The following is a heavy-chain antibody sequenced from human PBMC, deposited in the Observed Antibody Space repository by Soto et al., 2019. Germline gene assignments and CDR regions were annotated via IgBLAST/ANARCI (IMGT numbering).Heavy chain of an antibody. J-gene: IGHJ5*02. V-gene: IGHV3-23*01. CDR2: IGSRDNT. CDR3: ARGSIGFLKGGWFDP. CDR1: GFTFSNYA. Sequence: EVQLLESGGGLVQPGGSLRLSCAASGFTFSNYAMSWVRQAPGKGLEWVSAIGSRDNTYDADSVKGRFTISRDNSKRTVYLQMNSLRAEDTAVYYCARGSIGFLKGGWFDPWGQGTLVTVSS. D-gene: IGHD6-25*01.